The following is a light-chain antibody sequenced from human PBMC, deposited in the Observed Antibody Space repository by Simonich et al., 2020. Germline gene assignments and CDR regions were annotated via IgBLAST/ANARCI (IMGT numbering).Light chain of an antibody. CDR2: DAS. J-gene: IGKJ1*01. CDR1: QGISSA. Sequence: AIQLTQSPSSLSASVGERVTITCRASQGISSALAWYQQKPGKAPKLLIYDASSLESGVPSRFSGSGSGTDFTLTISSLQPEDFATYYCQQANSFPWTFGQGTKVEIK. CDR3: QQANSFPWT. V-gene: IGKV1-13*02.